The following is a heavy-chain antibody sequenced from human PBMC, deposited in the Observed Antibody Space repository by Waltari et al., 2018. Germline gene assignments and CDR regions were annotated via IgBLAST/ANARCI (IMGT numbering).Heavy chain of an antibody. CDR2: SNPNTGNP. CDR3: ARVSTPSGSYYLGGAFDI. Sequence: QVQLVQSGSELKKPGASVKVSCKASGYTFTSYAMNWVRQAPGQGLEWMGWSNPNTGNPTYAQGFTGRVVFSLDTSVSTAYLQISSLKAEDTAVYYCARVSTPSGSYYLGGAFDIWGQGTMVTVSS. CDR1: GYTFTSYA. V-gene: IGHV7-4-1*02. J-gene: IGHJ3*02. D-gene: IGHD1-26*01.